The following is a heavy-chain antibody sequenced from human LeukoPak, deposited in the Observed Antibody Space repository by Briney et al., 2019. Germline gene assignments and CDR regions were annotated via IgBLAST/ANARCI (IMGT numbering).Heavy chain of an antibody. CDR1: GGSISSGDYY. Sequence: SETLSLTCTVSGGSISSGDYYWSWIRQPPGKGLERIGYIYYSGSTYYNPSLKSRVTISVDTSKNQFSLKLSSVTAADTAVYYCARDKGYGDYAVAPDYWGQGTLVTVSS. V-gene: IGHV4-30-4*08. J-gene: IGHJ4*02. CDR2: IYYSGST. CDR3: ARDKGYGDYAVAPDY. D-gene: IGHD4-17*01.